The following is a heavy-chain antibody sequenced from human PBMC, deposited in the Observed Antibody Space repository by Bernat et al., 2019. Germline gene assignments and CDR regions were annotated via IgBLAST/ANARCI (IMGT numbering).Heavy chain of an antibody. CDR1: GYTFSTYK. D-gene: IGHD4-11*01. CDR3: ARGYRNFDY. J-gene: IGHJ4*02. V-gene: IGHV1-18*01. CDR2: ISPYNGNA. Sequence: QVYLVQSGADVKKPGASVKVSCEASGYTFSTYKITWVRQAPGQGLEWMGWISPYNGNANYAQNFQGRVPMTTDTSTSTAYMELTSMRSDDTAIYYCARGYRNFDYWGQGTLVSVSS.